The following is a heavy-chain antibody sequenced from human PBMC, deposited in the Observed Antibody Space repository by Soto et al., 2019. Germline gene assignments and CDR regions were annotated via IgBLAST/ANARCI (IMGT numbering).Heavy chain of an antibody. J-gene: IGHJ6*02. V-gene: IGHV3-23*01. CDR3: AKDRSGGYYYDSSGPFYYYYGMDV. D-gene: IGHD3-22*01. Sequence: PGGSLRLSCAASGFTFSSYAMSWVRQAPGKGLEWVSAISGSGGSTYYADSVKGRFTISRDNSKNTLYLQMNSLRAEDTAVYYCAKDRSGGYYYDSSGPFYYYYGMDVWGQGTTVTVSS. CDR1: GFTFSSYA. CDR2: ISGSGGST.